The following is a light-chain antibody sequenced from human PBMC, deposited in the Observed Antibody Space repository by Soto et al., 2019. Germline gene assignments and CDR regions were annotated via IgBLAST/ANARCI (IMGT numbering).Light chain of an antibody. J-gene: IGKJ5*01. CDR2: DAS. CDR1: QDVTNS. Sequence: EILMTQSPATLSLSPGEGVTLSCRAAQDVTNSVAWYQQKSGQAPRLLIYDASARASGVSARFGGPGSGTDFTLTISGLQAEDFAVYFCQQYIRRPLSFGQGTRLENK. V-gene: IGKV3-15*01. CDR3: QQYIRRPLS.